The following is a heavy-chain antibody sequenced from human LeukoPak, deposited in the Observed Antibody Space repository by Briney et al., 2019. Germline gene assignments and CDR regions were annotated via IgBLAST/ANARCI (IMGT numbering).Heavy chain of an antibody. CDR1: GYTFTSNY. CDR3: ARASGSSAVPFDY. J-gene: IGHJ4*02. V-gene: IGHV1-46*01. Sequence: ASVKVSCKASGYTFTSNYMHWVREAPGQGLEWMGVIAPSSGTTSYAQKFQGRVTMTRDTSTSTLYMELSSLTSEDTAVYYCARASGSSAVPFDYWGQGTLVTVSS. CDR2: IAPSSGTT. D-gene: IGHD3-10*01.